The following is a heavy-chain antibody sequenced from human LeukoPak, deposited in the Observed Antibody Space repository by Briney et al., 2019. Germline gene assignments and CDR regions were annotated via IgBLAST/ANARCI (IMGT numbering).Heavy chain of an antibody. CDR3: ARERAGIVVVPAATDYYYYYMDV. CDR2: IHPNSGGT. J-gene: IGHJ6*03. D-gene: IGHD2-2*01. CDR1: GYTLTGSY. V-gene: IGHV1-2*06. Sequence: ASVKVSCKASGYTLTGSYMHWVPQAPGQRLDWMGRIHPNSGGTNHAQKFHSRVTMTSATSISPSHMELSRLRSDDTAVYYCARERAGIVVVPAATDYYYYYMDVWGKGPTVTVSS.